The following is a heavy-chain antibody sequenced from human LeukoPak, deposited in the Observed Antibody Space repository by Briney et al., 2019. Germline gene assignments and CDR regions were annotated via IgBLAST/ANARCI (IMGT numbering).Heavy chain of an antibody. J-gene: IGHJ5*02. Sequence: ASVKVSCKTSGYTFNIYYVQWVRQAPGQGLEWMGVIHPNDGGTTYAQKFQGRIIMTSDASASTIYMELSSLRSDDTAVYYCARGDIDHWGQGTLVTVSS. V-gene: IGHV1-46*02. D-gene: IGHD2-15*01. CDR2: IHPNDGGT. CDR3: ARGDIDH. CDR1: GYTFNIYY.